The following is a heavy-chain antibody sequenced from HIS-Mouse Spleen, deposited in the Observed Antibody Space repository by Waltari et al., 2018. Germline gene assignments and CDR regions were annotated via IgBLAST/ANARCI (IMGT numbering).Heavy chain of an antibody. CDR1: GYSISSGYY. CDR3: ARDSWAYAIEYFQH. J-gene: IGHJ1*01. V-gene: IGHV4-38-2*02. CDR2: IYDSGRT. Sequence: QVQLQESGPGLVKPSETLSLTCTVSGYSISSGYYWGWIRQPPGKGLEWIGSIYDSGRTYYNPSLKSRVTISVDTSKNQFSLKLSSVTAADTAVYYCARDSWAYAIEYFQHWGQGTLVTVSS. D-gene: IGHD2-8*01.